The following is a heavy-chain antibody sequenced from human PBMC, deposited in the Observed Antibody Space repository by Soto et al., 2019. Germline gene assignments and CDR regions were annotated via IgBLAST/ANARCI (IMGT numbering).Heavy chain of an antibody. CDR3: ACFGVADAFDI. Sequence: GVLRLSCAASGFTFSSYSMNWVRQAPGKGLEWVSSISSSSSYIYYADSVKGRFTISRDNAKNSLYLQMNSLRAEDTAVYYCACFGVADAFDIWGQGTMVTVSS. D-gene: IGHD3-3*01. J-gene: IGHJ3*02. CDR2: ISSSSSYI. V-gene: IGHV3-21*01. CDR1: GFTFSSYS.